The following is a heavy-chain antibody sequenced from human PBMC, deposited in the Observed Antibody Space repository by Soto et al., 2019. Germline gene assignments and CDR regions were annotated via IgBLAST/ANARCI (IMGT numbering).Heavy chain of an antibody. V-gene: IGHV4-39*01. D-gene: IGHD3-9*01. CDR3: ARRSQYYDILTGYLDYYFAF. CDR1: GGSTSSTTYY. J-gene: IGHJ4*02. Sequence: PSETLSLTCSVSGGSTSSTTYYWDWIRQPPGKGLEWIGSIYYSGSTFYNPSLKSRVIISVDTSKNQFSLNLTSVTAADTAVYYCARRSQYYDILTGYLDYYFAFWGQGTRVTVSS. CDR2: IYYSGST.